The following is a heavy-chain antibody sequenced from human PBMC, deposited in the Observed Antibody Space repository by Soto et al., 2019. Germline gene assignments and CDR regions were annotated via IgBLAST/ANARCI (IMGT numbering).Heavy chain of an antibody. V-gene: IGHV5-51*01. CDR1: GYNFNKYW. CDR3: ARCGIVSTISYFDS. D-gene: IGHD5-12*01. Sequence: GESLKISCRGSGYNFNKYWIDWVRQVPGKGLEWMGTIYPGDSETRYRPSFEGQVTMSVDNSINTAYLQWSSLEASDTAMYYCARCGIVSTISYFDSWGQGTLVTVSS. J-gene: IGHJ4*02. CDR2: IYPGDSET.